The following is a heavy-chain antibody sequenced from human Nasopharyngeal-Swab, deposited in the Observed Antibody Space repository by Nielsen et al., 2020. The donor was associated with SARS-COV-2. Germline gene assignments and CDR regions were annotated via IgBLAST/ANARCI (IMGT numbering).Heavy chain of an antibody. D-gene: IGHD3-10*01. V-gene: IGHV3-23*01. Sequence: GESLKISCAASGFTFSSYAMSWVRQAPGKGLEWVSAISGIGGSTYYADSVKGRFTISRDNSKNTLYLQMNSLRAEDTAVYYCAKASGYIGELLYYYYYMDVWGKGTTVTVSS. J-gene: IGHJ6*03. CDR1: GFTFSSYA. CDR2: ISGIGGST. CDR3: AKASGYIGELLYYYYYMDV.